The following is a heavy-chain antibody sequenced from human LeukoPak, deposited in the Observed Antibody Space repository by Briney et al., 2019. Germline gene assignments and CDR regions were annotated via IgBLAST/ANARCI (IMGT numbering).Heavy chain of an antibody. CDR2: ISSSGSTI. J-gene: IGHJ6*04. CDR1: GFTFSSYE. D-gene: IGHD3-3*01. CDR3: ARVRDSESFRVAYYYDYGMDV. Sequence: PGGSLRLSCAASGFTFSSYEMNWVRQAPGKGLEWVSYISSSGSTIYYADSVKGRFTISRDNAKNSLYLQMNSLRAEDTAVYYCARVRDSESFRVAYYYDYGMDVWGKGTTVTVSS. V-gene: IGHV3-48*03.